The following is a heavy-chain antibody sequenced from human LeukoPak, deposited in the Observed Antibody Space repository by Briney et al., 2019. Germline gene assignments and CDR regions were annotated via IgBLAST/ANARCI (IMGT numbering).Heavy chain of an antibody. CDR3: ARVPLLYYDSIGERFDY. J-gene: IGHJ4*02. CDR1: GYTFTGYY. D-gene: IGHD3-22*01. CDR2: INPNSGGT. V-gene: IGHV1-2*02. Sequence: ASVKVSCKASGYTFTGYYMHWVRRAPGQGLEWMGWINPNSGGTNYAQKFQGRVTMTRDTSISTAYMELSRLRSDDTAVYYCARVPLLYYDSIGERFDYWGQGTLVTVSS.